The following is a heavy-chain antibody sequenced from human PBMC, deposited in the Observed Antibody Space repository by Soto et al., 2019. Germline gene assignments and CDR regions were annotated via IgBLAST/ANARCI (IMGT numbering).Heavy chain of an antibody. CDR3: ARFIRRPAFDI. J-gene: IGHJ3*02. CDR2: IYYSGST. CDR1: GGSISSDDYS. Sequence: QVQLQESGPGLVKPSQTLSLTCTVSGGSISSDDYSWSWIRQPPGKGLECIGYIYYSGSTYYNPSLKSRVTISVDTSKNQFSLKLRSVTAADTAVYYCARFIRRPAFDIGGQGTMVTVSS. D-gene: IGHD3-16*02. V-gene: IGHV4-30-4*01.